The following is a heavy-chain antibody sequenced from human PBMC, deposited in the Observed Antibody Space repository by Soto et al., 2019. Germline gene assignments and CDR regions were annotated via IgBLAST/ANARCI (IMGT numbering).Heavy chain of an antibody. J-gene: IGHJ3*02. Sequence: QVQMQESGPGLVKPSQTRSITCTVSGCSISSGGYYWRCIRQHPGKGLEWVGYIYYSGSNYDNPSLPSRVTISVDTSKNQFSLKLSSVTAEDTAAYYCARVGSCSGGSCVGRRIASDIWGKGTMDTVSS. CDR2: IYYSGSN. D-gene: IGHD2-15*01. CDR3: ARVGSCSGGSCVGRRIASDI. CDR1: GCSISSGGYY. V-gene: IGHV4-31*03.